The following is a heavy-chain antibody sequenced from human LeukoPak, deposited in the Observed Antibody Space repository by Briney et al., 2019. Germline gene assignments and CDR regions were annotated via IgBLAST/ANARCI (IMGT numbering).Heavy chain of an antibody. Sequence: SETLSLTCTVSGGSISRYYWSWIRQPPGKGLEWIGYIYYSGSTNYNPSLKSRVTISVDTSKNQFSLKLSSVTAADTAVYYCARTYYYDSSGSPHAFDIWGQGTMVTVSS. D-gene: IGHD3-22*01. CDR1: GGSISRYY. V-gene: IGHV4-59*08. CDR3: ARTYYYDSSGSPHAFDI. J-gene: IGHJ3*02. CDR2: IYYSGST.